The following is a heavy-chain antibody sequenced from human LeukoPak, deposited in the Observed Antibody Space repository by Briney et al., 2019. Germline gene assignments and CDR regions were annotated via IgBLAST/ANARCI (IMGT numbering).Heavy chain of an antibody. CDR1: AGSCWAHY. J-gene: IGHJ4*02. CDR3: AREASGSPEYFDS. CDR2: ISHSGTS. V-gene: IGHV4-34*01. Sequence: PETLSLTCAVYAGSCWAHYWSWIRQPPGKGLQWIGEISHSGTSNYNPTLKSRVTISVDTSKNQFSLKLNSVTAADTAVYYCAREASGSPEYFDSWGQGNLVTVSS. D-gene: IGHD1-26*01.